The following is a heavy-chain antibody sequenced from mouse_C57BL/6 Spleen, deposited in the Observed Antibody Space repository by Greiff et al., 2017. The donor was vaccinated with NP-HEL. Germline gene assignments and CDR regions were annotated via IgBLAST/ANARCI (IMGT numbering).Heavy chain of an antibody. CDR2: ISSGGSYT. D-gene: IGHD4-1*01. Sequence: EVQGVESGGDLVKPGGSLKLSCAASGFTFSSYGMSWVRQTPDKRLEWVATISSGGSYTYYPDSVKGRFTISRDNAKNTLYLQMSSLKSEDTAMYYCARGTVGRAWFAYWGQGTLVTVSA. J-gene: IGHJ3*01. V-gene: IGHV5-6*01. CDR3: ARGTVGRAWFAY. CDR1: GFTFSSYG.